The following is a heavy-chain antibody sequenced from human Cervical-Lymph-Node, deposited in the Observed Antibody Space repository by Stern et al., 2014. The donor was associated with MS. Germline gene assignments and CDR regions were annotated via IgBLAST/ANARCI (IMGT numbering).Heavy chain of an antibody. V-gene: IGHV1-8*01. J-gene: IGHJ3*02. CDR3: ARGRVDLIRALGI. Sequence: QVQLVQSGAEVKKPGASVKVSCKASGYTFTSYDINWVRQATGQGLEWMGWMIPNNGNTGYAQKFQGRVTLTRNISISTAYMELSSLRSEDTAVYYCARGRVDLIRALGIWGQGTMVTVSS. D-gene: IGHD3-16*01. CDR2: MIPNNGNT. CDR1: GYTFTSYD.